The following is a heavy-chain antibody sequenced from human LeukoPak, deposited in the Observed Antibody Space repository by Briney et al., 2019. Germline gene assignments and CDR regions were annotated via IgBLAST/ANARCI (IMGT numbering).Heavy chain of an antibody. Sequence: ASVKVSCKVSGYTLTELSMHWVRQAPGKGLEWMGGFDPEDGETIYAQKFQGRVTMTEDTSTDTAHMELSSLRSEDTAVYYCATATRGYSDYDYFPTPDQTIPYYFDYWGQGTLVTVSS. CDR1: GYTLTELS. D-gene: IGHD5-12*01. J-gene: IGHJ4*02. CDR3: ATATRGYSDYDYFPTPDQTIPYYFDY. V-gene: IGHV1-24*01. CDR2: FDPEDGET.